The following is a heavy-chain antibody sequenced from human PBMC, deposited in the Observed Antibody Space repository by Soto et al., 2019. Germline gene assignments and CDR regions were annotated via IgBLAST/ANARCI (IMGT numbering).Heavy chain of an antibody. J-gene: IGHJ5*02. CDR1: GGTFSSYA. D-gene: IGHD2-15*01. CDR3: ARRQGGNDNWFDP. CDR2: IIPIFGTA. Sequence: QVQLVQSGAEVKKPGSSVKVACKASGGTFSSYAISWVRQAHGQGLEWMGGIIPIFGTANYAQKFQGRVTITADESTTPAYMELSSLRSEDTAVYYGARRQGGNDNWFDPWCQGTLVTVSS. V-gene: IGHV1-69*12.